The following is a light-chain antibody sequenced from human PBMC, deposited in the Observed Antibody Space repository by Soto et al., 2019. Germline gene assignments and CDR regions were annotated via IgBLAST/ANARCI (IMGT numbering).Light chain of an antibody. CDR2: GAS. J-gene: IGKJ4*01. CDR3: QQLNTYPA. V-gene: IGKV1-9*01. CDR1: QGIGSY. Sequence: DLPLTQSPSFLSASVGDRVTITCRASQGIGSYLGWYQQAPGKAPKLLIYGASTLQSGVPSRFSGSGSGTEFTLKISSLHPEDVATYFCQQLNTYPAFGGGTKVEI.